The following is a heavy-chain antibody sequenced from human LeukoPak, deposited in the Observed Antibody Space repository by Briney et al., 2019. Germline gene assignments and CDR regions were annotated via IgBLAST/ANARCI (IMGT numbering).Heavy chain of an antibody. Sequence: GGSLRLSCAASGFTFSSYAMSWVRQAPGKGLEWVSAISGSGGSTYYADSVKGRFTISRDNSKNTLYLQMNSLRAEDTAVYYCATSDSSGYYYRGGGDYWGQGTLVTVSS. J-gene: IGHJ4*02. CDR1: GFTFSSYA. D-gene: IGHD3-22*01. CDR2: ISGSGGST. CDR3: ATSDSSGYYYRGGGDY. V-gene: IGHV3-23*01.